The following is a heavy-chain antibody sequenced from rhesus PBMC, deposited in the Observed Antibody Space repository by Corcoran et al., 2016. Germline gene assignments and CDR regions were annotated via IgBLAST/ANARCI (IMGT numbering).Heavy chain of an antibody. J-gene: IGHJ4*01. CDR2: LYGSTGSN. D-gene: IGHD6-31*01. CDR1: GGAISDYSY. CDR3: ATVGGRSGWYGSDDS. Sequence: QVQLQESGPGLVKPSETLSLTCAVSGGAISDYSYWSWIRQSPGKGLEWIGSLYGSTGSNYLNPSLKSSVTLSVDTAKNHFSLRLRSVTGADTAVYYCATVGGRSGWYGSDDSWGQGVLVTVSS. V-gene: IGHV4S14*01.